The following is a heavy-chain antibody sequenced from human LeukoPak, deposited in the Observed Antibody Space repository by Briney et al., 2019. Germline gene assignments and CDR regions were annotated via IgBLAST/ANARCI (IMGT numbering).Heavy chain of an antibody. CDR3: ARAGSGGIRVDY. D-gene: IGHD3-10*01. Sequence: SQTLSPTCTVSGGSISSGGYYWSWIRQHPGKGLEWIGYIYYSGSTYYNPSLKSRVTISVDTSKNQFSLKLSSVTAADTAVYYCARAGSGGIRVDYWGQGTLVTVSS. V-gene: IGHV4-31*03. CDR2: IYYSGST. CDR1: GGSISSGGYY. J-gene: IGHJ4*02.